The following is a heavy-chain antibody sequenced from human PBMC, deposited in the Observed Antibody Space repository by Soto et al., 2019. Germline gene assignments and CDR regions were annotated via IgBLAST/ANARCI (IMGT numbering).Heavy chain of an antibody. J-gene: IGHJ5*02. Sequence: QVQLVQSGAEVKKPGASVKVSCKASGYTFTSYDINWVRQATGQGLEYLGWMNPNSGNTGYVQKFQGRVTMTRDTSLSTAYTELSSLRSEGSAVYFCARGIKYGAYSRWFDPWGQGTLVTVSS. CDR2: MNPNSGNT. CDR1: GYTFTSYD. CDR3: ARGIKYGAYSRWFDP. D-gene: IGHD4-17*01. V-gene: IGHV1-8*01.